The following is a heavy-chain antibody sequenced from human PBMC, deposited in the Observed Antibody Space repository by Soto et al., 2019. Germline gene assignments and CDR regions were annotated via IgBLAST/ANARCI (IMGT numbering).Heavy chain of an antibody. J-gene: IGHJ6*03. CDR2: IIPILGIA. Sequence: QVQLVQSGAEVKKPGSSVKVSCKASGGTFSSYTNSWVRQAPGQGLEWMGRIIPILGIANYAQKFQGRVTITADKSTSTAYMELSSLRSEDTAVYYCATPSRDCSSTSCYAGYYYYMDVWGKGTTVTVSS. CDR3: ATPSRDCSSTSCYAGYYYYMDV. CDR1: GGTFSSYT. D-gene: IGHD2-2*01. V-gene: IGHV1-69*02.